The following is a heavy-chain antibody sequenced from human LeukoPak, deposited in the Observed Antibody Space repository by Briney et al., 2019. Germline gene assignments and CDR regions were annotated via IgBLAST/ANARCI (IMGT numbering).Heavy chain of an antibody. J-gene: IGHJ5*01. CDR3: AIIVATIFDS. Sequence: GRSLRLSCAASGFTFSYYGMHWVRQAPGKGLEWVAVISYDGSNKYYADSVKGRFTISRDNSKNTLYLQMNSLRAEDTAVYYCAIIVATIFDSWGQGTLVTVSS. CDR1: GFTFSYYG. V-gene: IGHV3-30*03. D-gene: IGHD5-12*01. CDR2: ISYDGSNK.